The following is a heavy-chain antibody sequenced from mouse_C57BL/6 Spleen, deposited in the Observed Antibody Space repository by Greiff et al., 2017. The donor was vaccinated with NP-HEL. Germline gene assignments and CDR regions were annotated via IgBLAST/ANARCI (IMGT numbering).Heavy chain of an antibody. J-gene: IGHJ4*01. D-gene: IGHD3-3*01. CDR2: IRNKANGYTT. V-gene: IGHV7-3*01. CDR3: ARYRTEDAMDY. CDR1: GFTFTDYY. Sequence: EVQVVESGGGLVQPGGSLSLSCAASGFTFTDYYMSWVRQPPGKALEWLGFIRNKANGYTTEYSASVKGRFTISRDNSQSILYLQMNALRAEDSATYYCARYRTEDAMDYWGQGTSVTVSS.